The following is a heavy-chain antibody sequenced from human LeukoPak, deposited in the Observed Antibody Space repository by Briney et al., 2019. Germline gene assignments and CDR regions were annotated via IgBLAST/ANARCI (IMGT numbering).Heavy chain of an antibody. D-gene: IGHD2-8*01. V-gene: IGHV6-1*01. CDR3: ARQGPVWPFDY. CDR2: TYFRSKWYY. Sequence: SQTLSLTCAISGDSVSSNSAAWNWVRQSPSRGLEWLGRTYFRSKWYYDYAVSVKRRITINPDTSENQFSLQLNSVTPEDTAVYFCARQGPVWPFDYWGQGTLVTVSS. J-gene: IGHJ4*02. CDR1: GDSVSSNSAA.